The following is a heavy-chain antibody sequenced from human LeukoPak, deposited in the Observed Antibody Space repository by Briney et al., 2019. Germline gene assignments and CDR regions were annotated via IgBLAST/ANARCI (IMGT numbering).Heavy chain of an antibody. D-gene: IGHD4-17*01. CDR2: INHSGST. J-gene: IGHJ4*02. CDR3: ARGRYGDYERYFDY. CDR1: GGSISSISYY. V-gene: IGHV4-39*07. Sequence: SETLSLTCTVSGGSISSISYYWSWIRQPPGKGLEWIGEINHSGSTNYNPSLKSRVTISVDTSKNQFSLKLSSVTAADTAVYSCARGRYGDYERYFDYWGQGTLVTVSS.